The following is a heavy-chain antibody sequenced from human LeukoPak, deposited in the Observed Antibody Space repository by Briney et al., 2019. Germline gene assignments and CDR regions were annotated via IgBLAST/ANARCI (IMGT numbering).Heavy chain of an antibody. V-gene: IGHV1-2*02. Sequence: ASVKVSCKASGYTFTGYYMHWVRQAPGQGVEWMGWINPNSGGTNYAQKFQGRVTMTRDTSISTAYMELSRLRSDDTAVYYCARIVVVVAATSYFDYWGQGTLVTVSS. CDR3: ARIVVVVAATSYFDY. J-gene: IGHJ4*02. CDR2: INPNSGGT. CDR1: GYTFTGYY. D-gene: IGHD2-15*01.